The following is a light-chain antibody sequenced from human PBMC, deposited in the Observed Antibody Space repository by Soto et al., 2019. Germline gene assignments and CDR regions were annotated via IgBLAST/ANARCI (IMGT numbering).Light chain of an antibody. V-gene: IGLV2-8*01. CDR1: SSDVGGYNS. Sequence: QSALTQPPSASGSPGQSVTISCTGTSSDVGGYNSVSWYQHHPGKAPKLMIYEVNKRPSGVPDRFSGSKSANTASLTVSGLQAADEADYYCSSYAGSNNYVFGTGTKLTVL. CDR3: SSYAGSNNYV. J-gene: IGLJ1*01. CDR2: EVN.